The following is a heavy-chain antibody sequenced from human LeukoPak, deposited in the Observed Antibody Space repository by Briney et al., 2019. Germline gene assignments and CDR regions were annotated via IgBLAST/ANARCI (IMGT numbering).Heavy chain of an antibody. J-gene: IGHJ4*02. Sequence: GGSLRLSCAASGFTFSDYAMNWVRRAPGKGLEWVSYISTSSTTIYYADSVKGRFTIFRDNARNSLYLQMNSLRAEDTAVYYCARGPYTNGHYFDYWGQGTLATVSS. CDR3: ARGPYTNGHYFDY. V-gene: IGHV3-48*04. CDR2: ISTSSTTI. CDR1: GFTFSDYA. D-gene: IGHD6-19*01.